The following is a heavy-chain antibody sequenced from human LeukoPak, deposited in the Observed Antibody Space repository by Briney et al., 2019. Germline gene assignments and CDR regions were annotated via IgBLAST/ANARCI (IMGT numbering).Heavy chain of an antibody. J-gene: IGHJ3*02. Sequence: GGSLRLSCATSGFTSSSYEMNWVRQAPGKGLEWVSYISSRGSTIYYADSVKGRFTISRDNAKNSLYLQMNSLRAQVTAVYYCAGVLVVLIREGDAFDIWGQGTMVTVSS. D-gene: IGHD3-22*01. CDR2: ISSRGSTI. CDR3: AGVLVVLIREGDAFDI. V-gene: IGHV3-48*03. CDR1: GFTSSSYE.